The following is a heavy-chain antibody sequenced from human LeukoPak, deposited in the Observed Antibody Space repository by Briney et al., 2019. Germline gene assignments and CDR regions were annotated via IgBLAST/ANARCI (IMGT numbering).Heavy chain of an antibody. CDR2: IYYSGST. D-gene: IGHD7-27*01. Sequence: PSQTLSLTCNVSGGSISNDGYYWSWIRQHPGKGLEWLGYIYYSGSTYYNPSLKSRVTPSVDTSKSQFSLRLSSVTAADTAVYYCARDLTGDQFFDPWGQGTLVTVSS. J-gene: IGHJ5*02. CDR3: ARDLTGDQFFDP. CDR1: GGSISNDGYY. V-gene: IGHV4-31*03.